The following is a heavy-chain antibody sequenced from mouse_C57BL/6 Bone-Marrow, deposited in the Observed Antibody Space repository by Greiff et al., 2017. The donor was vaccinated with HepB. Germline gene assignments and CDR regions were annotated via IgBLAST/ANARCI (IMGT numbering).Heavy chain of an antibody. J-gene: IGHJ4*01. Sequence: QVQLQQSGAELARPGASVKMSCKASGYTFTSYTMHWVKQRPGQGLEWIGYINPSSGYTKYNQKFKDKATLTADKSSSTAYMQLSSLTSEDSAVYYCARWLLRRLRPRSAMDYWGQGTSVTVSS. CDR2: INPSSGYT. V-gene: IGHV1-4*01. D-gene: IGHD2-2*01. CDR3: ARWLLRRLRPRSAMDY. CDR1: GYTFTSYT.